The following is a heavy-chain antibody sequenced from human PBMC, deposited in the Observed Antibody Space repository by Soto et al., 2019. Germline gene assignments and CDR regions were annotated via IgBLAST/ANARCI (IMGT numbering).Heavy chain of an antibody. J-gene: IGHJ4*01. Sequence: GGSLRLSCAASGFTFSSYWMHWVRQAPGKGLLWVSRINSDGNSTSYADSVKGRFTISRDNAKNTLYLQMNSLRVEDIGVYYCARDMDTAWWFDYWGQGTLVTVS. CDR3: ARDMDTAWWFDY. CDR1: GFTFSSYW. V-gene: IGHV3-74*01. CDR2: INSDGNST. D-gene: IGHD5-18*01.